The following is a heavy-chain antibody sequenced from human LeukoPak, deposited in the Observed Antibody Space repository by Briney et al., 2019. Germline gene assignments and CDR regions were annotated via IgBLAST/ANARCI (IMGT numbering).Heavy chain of an antibody. J-gene: IGHJ4*02. CDR1: GFTFSSYA. Sequence: GGSLRLSCAASGFTFSSYAMHWVRQAPGKGLEWVAVISYDGSNKYYADSVKGRFTISRDNSKNTLYLQMSSLRAEDTAVYYCVKSTVRFSPPDYWGQGTLVTVSS. CDR2: ISYDGSNK. D-gene: IGHD4-17*01. CDR3: VKSTVRFSPPDY. V-gene: IGHV3-30*14.